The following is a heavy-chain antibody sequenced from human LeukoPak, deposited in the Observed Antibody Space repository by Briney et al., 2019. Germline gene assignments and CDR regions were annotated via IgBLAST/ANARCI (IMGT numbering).Heavy chain of an antibody. V-gene: IGHV4-39*01. Sequence: SETLSLTCTVSGGSISSSSYYWRWIRQPPGKGLEWIGSIYYSGSTYYNPSLKSRVTISVDTSKNQFSLKLSSVTAADTAVYYCARSVVTWYYFDYWGQGTLVTVSS. D-gene: IGHD4-23*01. J-gene: IGHJ4*02. CDR2: IYYSGST. CDR3: ARSVVTWYYFDY. CDR1: GGSISSSSYY.